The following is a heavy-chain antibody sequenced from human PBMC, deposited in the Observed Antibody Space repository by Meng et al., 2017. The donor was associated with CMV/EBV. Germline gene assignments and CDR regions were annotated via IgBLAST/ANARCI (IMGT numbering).Heavy chain of an antibody. CDR2: ISGSGGST. V-gene: IGHV3-23*01. Sequence: AASGLTFSSYAMSWVRQAPGKGLEWVSAISGSGGSTYYADSVKGRFTISRDNSKNTLYLQMNSLRAEDTAVYYCAKDSGTAMAWFDPWGQGTLVTVSS. CDR1: GLTFSSYA. J-gene: IGHJ5*02. D-gene: IGHD5-18*01. CDR3: AKDSGTAMAWFDP.